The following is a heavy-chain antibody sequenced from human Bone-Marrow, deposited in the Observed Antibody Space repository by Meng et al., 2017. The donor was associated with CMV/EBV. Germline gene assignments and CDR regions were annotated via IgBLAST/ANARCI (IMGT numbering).Heavy chain of an antibody. CDR2: IYSGGST. V-gene: IGHV3-53*01. CDR1: GFTVSSNY. D-gene: IGHD3-10*01. CDR3: ARDEMFRVVMGYGMDV. J-gene: IGHJ6*02. Sequence: GGSLRLSCAVSGFTVSSNYMSWVRQAPGKGLEWVSVIYSGGSTYYADSVKGRFTISRDNSKNTVYLQMNSLRAEDTAVYYCARDEMFRVVMGYGMDVWGQGTTVTVSS.